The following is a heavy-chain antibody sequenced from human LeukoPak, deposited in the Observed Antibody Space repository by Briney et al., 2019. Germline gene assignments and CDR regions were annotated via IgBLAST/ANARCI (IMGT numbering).Heavy chain of an antibody. D-gene: IGHD3-3*01. CDR2: IYHSGST. Sequence: PSETLSLTCTVSGGSISSGGYYWSWIRQHPGKGLEWIGYIYHSGSTYYNPSLKSRVTISVDTSKNQFSLKLSSVTAADTAVYYCARLTIFGVVSNHNFDYWGQGTLVTVSS. J-gene: IGHJ4*02. CDR1: GGSISSGGYY. CDR3: ARLTIFGVVSNHNFDY. V-gene: IGHV4-31*03.